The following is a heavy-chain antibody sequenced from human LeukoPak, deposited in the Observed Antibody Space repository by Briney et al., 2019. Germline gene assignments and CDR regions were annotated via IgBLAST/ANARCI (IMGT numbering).Heavy chain of an antibody. CDR3: AKERPIFTGYDFEAFDV. Sequence: PGGSLRLSCVGTGFTFSSYVMSWVRQAPGKGLEWVSAVTGSGDSTHYADSVKGRFSISRDNSKNTLYLEMNSLGAEDTAVYYCAKERPIFTGYDFEAFDVWGQGIMVTVSS. CDR2: VTGSGDST. J-gene: IGHJ3*01. V-gene: IGHV3-23*01. CDR1: GFTFSSYV. D-gene: IGHD5-12*01.